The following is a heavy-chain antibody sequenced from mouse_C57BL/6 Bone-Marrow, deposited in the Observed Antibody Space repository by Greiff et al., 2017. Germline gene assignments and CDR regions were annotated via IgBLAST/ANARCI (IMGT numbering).Heavy chain of an antibody. V-gene: IGHV1-64*01. CDR1: GYTFTSYW. Sequence: QVQLQQPGAGLVKPGASVKLSCKASGYTFTSYWMHWVRQCPGQGLEWIGMINPNSGSTNYNEKFKSKATLTVDKYSSTAYMQLSSMTADEAAVYYCARSDGYYDWVWLAYWGQGTLVTVSA. CDR3: ARSDGYYDWVWLAY. CDR2: INPNSGST. D-gene: IGHD2-3*01. J-gene: IGHJ3*01.